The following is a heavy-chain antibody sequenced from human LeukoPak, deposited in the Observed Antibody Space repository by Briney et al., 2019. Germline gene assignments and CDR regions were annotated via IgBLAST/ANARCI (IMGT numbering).Heavy chain of an antibody. CDR2: VYYSGST. J-gene: IGHJ4*02. CDR1: GGSISSSSYY. V-gene: IGHV4-39*07. CDR3: ARDRRAEFDY. Sequence: SETLSLTCTVSGGSISSSSYYWGWIRQPPGKGLEWIGNVYYSGSTYYNPSLKSRVTISVDTSNNHFSLKLSSVTAADTAVYYCARDRRAEFDYWGQGTLVTVSS.